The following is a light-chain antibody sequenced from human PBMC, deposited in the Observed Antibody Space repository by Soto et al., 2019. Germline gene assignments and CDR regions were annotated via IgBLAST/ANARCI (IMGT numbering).Light chain of an antibody. CDR1: QGISSA. Sequence: AIQLTQSPSSLSASVGDRVTITCRASQGISSALAWYQQKPGKAPKLLIYDASSLESGVPSRFSVSGSGTDFTLTISSLQPEDFATYYCQQFNNYPGTFGQGTRLEIK. CDR2: DAS. V-gene: IGKV1D-13*01. CDR3: QQFNNYPGT. J-gene: IGKJ5*01.